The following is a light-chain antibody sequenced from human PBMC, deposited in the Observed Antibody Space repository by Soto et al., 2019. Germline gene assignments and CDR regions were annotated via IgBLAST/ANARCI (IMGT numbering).Light chain of an antibody. Sequence: EIVLTQSPATLSLSPGERATLSCRASQSVSSYLAWYHQKPGQAPRLLIYDASSRDSGIPARFSGSGSGTDFTLTISSLEPEDFAAYYCQQRSNWLFTFGPGTKVDIK. V-gene: IGKV3-11*01. CDR3: QQRSNWLFT. CDR1: QSVSSY. J-gene: IGKJ3*01. CDR2: DAS.